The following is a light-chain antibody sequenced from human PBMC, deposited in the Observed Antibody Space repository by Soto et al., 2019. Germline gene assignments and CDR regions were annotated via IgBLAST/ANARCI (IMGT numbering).Light chain of an antibody. Sequence: DIVMTQSPATLSVSPGDRATLSCRASQSVSSNLAWYQQKPGQSPRLLIYGASSRATGIPARISGSGSGTEFTLTISSLQSEDSAVYYCQQYSNFPLTFGQGTKVEIK. CDR3: QQYSNFPLT. J-gene: IGKJ1*01. V-gene: IGKV3-15*01. CDR1: QSVSSN. CDR2: GAS.